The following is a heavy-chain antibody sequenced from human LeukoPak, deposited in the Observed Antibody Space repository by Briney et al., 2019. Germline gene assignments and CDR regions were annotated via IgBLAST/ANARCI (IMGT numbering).Heavy chain of an antibody. Sequence: PSETLSLTCAVYGGSFSGYYWNWIRQPPGKGLEWIGEVNQSGSTKYNPSLKSRVTISVDTSKNQFSLKVSFVTAADTALYYCARGPYSSSWSHYYYYMDVWGKGSTVTVSS. CDR1: GGSFSGYY. D-gene: IGHD6-13*01. J-gene: IGHJ6*03. CDR3: ARGPYSSSWSHYYYYMDV. CDR2: VNQSGST. V-gene: IGHV4-34*01.